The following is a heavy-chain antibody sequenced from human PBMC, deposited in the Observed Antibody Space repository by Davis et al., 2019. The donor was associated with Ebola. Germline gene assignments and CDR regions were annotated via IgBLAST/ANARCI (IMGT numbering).Heavy chain of an antibody. D-gene: IGHD4-17*01. V-gene: IGHV3-23*01. CDR2: ISGSGGST. J-gene: IGHJ6*02. Sequence: PGGSLRLSCAASGFTFRSYAMSWVRQAPGKGLEWVSAISGSGGSTYYADSVKGRFTISRDNSKNTLYLQMNSLRAEDTAVYYCAKHRVTTGYYDMDVWGQGTTVTVSS. CDR3: AKHRVTTGYYDMDV. CDR1: GFTFRSYA.